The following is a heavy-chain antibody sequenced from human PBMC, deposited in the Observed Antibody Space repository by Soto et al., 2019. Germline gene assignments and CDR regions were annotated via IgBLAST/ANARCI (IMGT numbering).Heavy chain of an antibody. V-gene: IGHV4-39*01. Sequence: QLQLQESGPGLVKPSETLSLTCTVSGVSITNTSYYWGWIRQPPGKGLEWIGTIYFSGSTFYNPSLKSRVNISVDTSKNQFSLRLSSVTAAVTAVYYCARHGSYWGQGTLVAISS. CDR3: ARHGSY. CDR1: GVSITNTSYY. CDR2: IYFSGST. J-gene: IGHJ4*02.